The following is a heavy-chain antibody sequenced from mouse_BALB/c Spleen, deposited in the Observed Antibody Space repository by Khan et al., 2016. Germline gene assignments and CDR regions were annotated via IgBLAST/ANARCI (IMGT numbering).Heavy chain of an antibody. Sequence: VQLQESGAELMKPGASVKISCKATGYTFSSYWIEWVKQRPGHGLEWIGEILPGSGSTNYNEKFKGKATFTADTSSNTAYMQLGSLTSEDSAVYCCAREGGYEGFAYWGQGTLVTVSA. V-gene: IGHV1-9*01. J-gene: IGHJ3*01. CDR1: GYTFSSYW. CDR2: ILPGSGST. D-gene: IGHD2-14*01. CDR3: AREGGYEGFAY.